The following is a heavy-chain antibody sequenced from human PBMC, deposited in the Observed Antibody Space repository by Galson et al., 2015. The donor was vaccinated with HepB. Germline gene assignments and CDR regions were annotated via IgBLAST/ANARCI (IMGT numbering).Heavy chain of an antibody. D-gene: IGHD2-2*01. J-gene: IGHJ3*02. Sequence: SCKASGYTFTSYGISWVRQAPGQGLEWMGWISAYNGNTNYAQKLQGRVTMTTDTSTSTAYMELRSLRSDDTAVYYCARARPYCSSTSCYGTPGAFDIWGQGTMVTVSS. V-gene: IGHV1-18*01. CDR1: GYTFTSYG. CDR2: ISAYNGNT. CDR3: ARARPYCSSTSCYGTPGAFDI.